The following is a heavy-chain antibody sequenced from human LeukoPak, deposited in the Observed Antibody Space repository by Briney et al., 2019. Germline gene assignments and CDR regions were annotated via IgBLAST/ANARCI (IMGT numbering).Heavy chain of an antibody. Sequence: GGSLEPSLPALGLTFISPGMHWAGRPQGKGLEWLAVISNDGSNKYYADSVKGRFTISRDNPKNTLYLEMNSLRAEDTAVYYCAKRGGSYFDYWGQGTLVTVSS. D-gene: IGHD1-26*01. J-gene: IGHJ4*02. V-gene: IGHV3-30*18. CDR2: ISNDGSNK. CDR1: GLTFISPG. CDR3: AKRGGSYFDY.